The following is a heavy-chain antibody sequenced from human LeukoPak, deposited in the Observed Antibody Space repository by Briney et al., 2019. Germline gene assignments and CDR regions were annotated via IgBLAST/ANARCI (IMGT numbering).Heavy chain of an antibody. CDR2: INHSGST. Sequence: SETLSLTCAVYGGSFSVYYWSWIRQPPGKGLEWIGEINHSGSTNYNPSLKSRVTISVDTSKNQFSLKLSSVTAADTAVYYCARAVAGRGYFQHWGQGTLVTVSS. J-gene: IGHJ1*01. CDR3: ARAVAGRGYFQH. V-gene: IGHV4-34*01. CDR1: GGSFSVYY. D-gene: IGHD6-19*01.